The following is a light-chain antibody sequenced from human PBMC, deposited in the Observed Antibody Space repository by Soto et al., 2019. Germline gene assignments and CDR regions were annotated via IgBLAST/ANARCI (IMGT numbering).Light chain of an antibody. Sequence: DIQMTQSPSSLSASVGDRVTITCRASQSISSYLNWYQQKPGKAPKLLIYAASSLQSGVPSRFSGSGSGTDFTLTINNLQPEDFATYYCQRTYNAPFTFGPGTKVSIK. V-gene: IGKV1-39*01. CDR3: QRTYNAPFT. J-gene: IGKJ3*01. CDR1: QSISSY. CDR2: AAS.